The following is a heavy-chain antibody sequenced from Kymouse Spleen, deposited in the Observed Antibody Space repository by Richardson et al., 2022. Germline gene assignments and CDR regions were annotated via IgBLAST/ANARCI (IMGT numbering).Heavy chain of an antibody. D-gene: IGHD3-9*01. J-gene: IGHJ6*02. Sequence: VQLVESGGGLVQPGGSLRLSCAASGFTFSSYWMHWVRQAPGKGLVWVSRINSDGSSTSYADSVKGRFTISRDNAKNTLYLQMNSLRAEDTAVYYCARDDILTGYYKDYYYGMDVWGQGTTVTVSS. CDR2: INSDGSST. CDR1: GFTFSSYW. V-gene: IGHV3-74*01. CDR3: ARDDILTGYYKDYYYGMDV.